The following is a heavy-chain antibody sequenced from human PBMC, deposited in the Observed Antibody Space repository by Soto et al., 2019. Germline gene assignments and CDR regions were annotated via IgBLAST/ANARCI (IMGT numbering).Heavy chain of an antibody. V-gene: IGHV1-69*11. CDR2: SIPILGTA. CDR3: AKNPENYVYGMDV. D-gene: IGHD3-16*01. J-gene: IGHJ6*02. CDR1: GGTFSSYA. Sequence: QVQLVQSGAEVKKPGSSVKVSCKASGGTFSSYAINWVRQAPGQGLEWMGGSIPILGTADYAQKFQGRVTITADESTITAYVELISLRSEATAVYYCAKNPENYVYGMDVWAQGTTVTVSS.